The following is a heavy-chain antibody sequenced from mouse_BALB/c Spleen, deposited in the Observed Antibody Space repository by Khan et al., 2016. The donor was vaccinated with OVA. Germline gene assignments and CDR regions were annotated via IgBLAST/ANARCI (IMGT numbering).Heavy chain of an antibody. CDR3: TSHGYGAWFTY. Sequence: EVELVESGPELMKPGASVKISCKASGYSFTSYYIHWVMESHGKSLEWIGYIDPFSGDTTYNQKFKGKATLTVDKSSSTAYILLSNLTSEDSAVYYCTSHGYGAWFTYWGQGTLVTVSA. CDR2: IDPFSGDT. V-gene: IGHV1S135*01. D-gene: IGHD2-2*01. J-gene: IGHJ3*01. CDR1: GYSFTSYY.